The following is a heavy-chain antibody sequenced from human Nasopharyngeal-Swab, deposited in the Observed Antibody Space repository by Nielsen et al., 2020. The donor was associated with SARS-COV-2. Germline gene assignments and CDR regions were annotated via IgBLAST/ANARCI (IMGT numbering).Heavy chain of an antibody. V-gene: IGHV4-59*01. CDR3: ARGLVRSLNSYYYYMDV. D-gene: IGHD6-6*01. Sequence: SETLSLTCIVSGGSISPYFWSWIRQPPGKGLEWIAYISYSGITEYNPSLKSRVTISVDTSKNQFSLKLSSVTAADTAVYYCARGLVRSLNSYYYYMDVWGKGTTVTVSS. CDR2: ISYSGIT. J-gene: IGHJ6*03. CDR1: GGSISPYF.